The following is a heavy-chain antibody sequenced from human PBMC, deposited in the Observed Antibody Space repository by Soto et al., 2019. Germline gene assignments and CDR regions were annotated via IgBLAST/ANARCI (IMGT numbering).Heavy chain of an antibody. Sequence: PGGSLRLSYAASGFTFSRYEMNWVRQAPGKGLEWVSYISSSGSTKYYADSVKGRFTISRDNAKNSLYLQMNSLRVEDTAVYYCARVGDGYNLNYWGQGTLVTVSS. D-gene: IGHD5-12*01. CDR3: ARVGDGYNLNY. CDR2: ISSSGSTK. V-gene: IGHV3-48*03. CDR1: GFTFSRYE. J-gene: IGHJ4*02.